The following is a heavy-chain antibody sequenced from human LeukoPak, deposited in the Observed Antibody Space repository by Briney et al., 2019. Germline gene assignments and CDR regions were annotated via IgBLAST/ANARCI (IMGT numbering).Heavy chain of an antibody. CDR1: GGSISSGGYY. V-gene: IGHV4-30-2*01. CDR2: IYHSGST. Sequence: TLSPTCTVSGGSISSGGYYWSWIRQPPGKGLEWIGYIYHSGSTYYNPSLKSRVTISVDRSKNQFPLKLSSVTAADTAVYYCARADYLVPAAPGAFDIWGQGTMVTVSS. J-gene: IGHJ3*02. D-gene: IGHD2-2*01. CDR3: ARADYLVPAAPGAFDI.